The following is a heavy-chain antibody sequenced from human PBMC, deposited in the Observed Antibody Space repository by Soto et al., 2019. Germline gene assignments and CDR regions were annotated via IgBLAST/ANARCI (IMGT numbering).Heavy chain of an antibody. V-gene: IGHV3-7*03. J-gene: IGHJ6*02. Sequence: PVGSLRLSCAASGFTFSSYWMSWVRQAPGKGLEWVANIKQDGSEKYYVDSVKGRFTISRDNAKNSLYLQMNSLRAEDTAVYYCAREGEGSGSYPEHYYYYYGMDVWGQGTTVTVSS. CDR2: IKQDGSEK. CDR3: AREGEGSGSYPEHYYYYYGMDV. CDR1: GFTFSSYW. D-gene: IGHD1-26*01.